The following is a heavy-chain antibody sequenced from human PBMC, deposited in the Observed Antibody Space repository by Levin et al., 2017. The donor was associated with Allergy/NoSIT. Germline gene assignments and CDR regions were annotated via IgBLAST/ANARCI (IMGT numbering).Heavy chain of an antibody. V-gene: IGHV3-9*01. J-gene: IGHJ6*02. CDR3: AKIYGSGSPTGSYYGMDV. D-gene: IGHD3-10*01. CDR1: GFTFDDSA. CDR2: ISWNSGSI. Sequence: LSLTCAASGFTFDDSAMHWVRQAPGKGLEWVPGISWNSGSIGYADSVKGRFTISRDNAKNSLYLQMNSLRPEDTAFYYCAKIYGSGSPTGSYYGMDVWGQGTTVTVSS.